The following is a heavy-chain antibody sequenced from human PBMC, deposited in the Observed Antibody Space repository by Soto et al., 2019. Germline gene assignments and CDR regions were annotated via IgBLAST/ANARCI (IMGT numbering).Heavy chain of an antibody. CDR2: IYYNGNT. V-gene: IGHV4-39*01. Sequence: SETLFLTCTVSGGSMSSSSYYWGWIRQPPGKGPEWIGAIYYNGNTYYNPSLKSRVTMSVDTSKNQFSLKLSSATAADTAMYYCARQTGVFGHYFDYWGQGTLVTSPQ. CDR1: GGSMSSSSYY. J-gene: IGHJ4*02. D-gene: IGHD3-16*01. CDR3: ARQTGVFGHYFDY.